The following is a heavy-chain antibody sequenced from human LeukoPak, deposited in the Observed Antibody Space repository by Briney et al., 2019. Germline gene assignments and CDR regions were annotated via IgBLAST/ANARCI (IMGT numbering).Heavy chain of an antibody. V-gene: IGHV3-7*01. CDR3: ARESGSVTSEVDFDY. Sequence: GGSLRLSCAASGFTFSSYWMSWVRQAPGKGLEWVATIRQDGSQKYYVDSVKGRFTISRDNAKNSLYLQMNSLRAEDTAVYYCARESGSVTSEVDFDYWGQGTLVTVSS. CDR1: GFTFSSYW. D-gene: IGHD4-17*01. CDR2: IRQDGSQK. J-gene: IGHJ4*02.